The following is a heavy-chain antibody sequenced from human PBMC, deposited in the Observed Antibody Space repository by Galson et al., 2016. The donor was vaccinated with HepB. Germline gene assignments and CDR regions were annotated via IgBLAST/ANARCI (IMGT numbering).Heavy chain of an antibody. CDR1: GFIFRNYG. J-gene: IGHJ4*02. CDR2: DSMDGRRK. V-gene: IGHV3-30*18. Sequence: SLRLSCAGSGFIFRNYGMHWVRQAPGKGLEWVAADSMDGRRKFYADSVKGRFTISRDNSNNMLFLQMGSLRPDDTAVYYCAKRHEYCPPVGCSVDYWGQGTLVTVSS. D-gene: IGHD2/OR15-2a*01. CDR3: AKRHEYCPPVGCSVDY.